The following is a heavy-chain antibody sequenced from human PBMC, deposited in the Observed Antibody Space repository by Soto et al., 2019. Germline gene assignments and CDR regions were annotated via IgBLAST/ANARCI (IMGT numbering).Heavy chain of an antibody. Sequence: PGGSLRLSCAASGFTFRSYSMNWARQAPGKGLEWVSYISSSSSTIYYADSVKGRFTISRDNAKNSLYLQMNSLRDEDTAVYYCARSSYYYDSSGYYFDYWGQGTLVTVSS. CDR2: ISSSSSTI. CDR3: ARSSYYYDSSGYYFDY. V-gene: IGHV3-48*02. J-gene: IGHJ4*02. CDR1: GFTFRSYS. D-gene: IGHD3-22*01.